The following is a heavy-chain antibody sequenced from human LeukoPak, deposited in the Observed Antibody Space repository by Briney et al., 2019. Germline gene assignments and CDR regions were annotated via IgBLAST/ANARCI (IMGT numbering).Heavy chain of an antibody. CDR3: ARDMVAGTVDY. CDR2: IYTSGST. Sequence: PSETLSLTCTVSGGSISSGSYYWSWIRQPAGKGLEWIGRIYTSGSTNYNPSLKSRVTISVDTSKNQFSLKLSSVTAADTAVYYCARDMVAGTVDYWGQGTLVTVSS. V-gene: IGHV4-61*02. CDR1: GGSISSGSYY. J-gene: IGHJ4*02. D-gene: IGHD6-19*01.